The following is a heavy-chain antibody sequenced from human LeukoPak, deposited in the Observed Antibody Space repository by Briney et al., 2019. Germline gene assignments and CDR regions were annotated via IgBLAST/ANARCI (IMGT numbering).Heavy chain of an antibody. CDR1: GFTVSSNY. J-gene: IGHJ1*01. D-gene: IGHD2-2*01. V-gene: IGHV3-21*01. CDR2: ISSSSSYI. CDR3: AKISTSTNCCLEGSQH. Sequence: GGSLRLSCAASGFTVSSNYMSWVRQAPGKGLEWVSSISSSSSYIYYADSVKGRFTISRDNAKNSLYLQMNSLRPEDTAVYYCAKISTSTNCCLEGSQHWGQGTLVTVSS.